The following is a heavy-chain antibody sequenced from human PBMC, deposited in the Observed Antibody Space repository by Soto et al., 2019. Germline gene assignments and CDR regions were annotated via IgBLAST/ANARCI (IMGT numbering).Heavy chain of an antibody. V-gene: IGHV4-39*01. J-gene: IGHJ4*02. Sequence: SSETLSLTCTVSGDSISSSTYYWGWFRQPPGKGLEWIGSLHYSGGTYYNPSLKSRVTISVDTSKNQFSLKLSSVTATDTAVYYCARHVSASDDYWGQGTLVTVSS. CDR1: GDSISSSTYY. D-gene: IGHD2-2*01. CDR3: ARHVSASDDY. CDR2: LHYSGGT.